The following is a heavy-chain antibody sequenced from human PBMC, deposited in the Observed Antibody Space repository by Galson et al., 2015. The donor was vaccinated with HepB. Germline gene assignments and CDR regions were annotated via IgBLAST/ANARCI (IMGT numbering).Heavy chain of an antibody. CDR2: IRYDGSNK. J-gene: IGHJ4*02. Sequence: SLRLSCAASGFTFSSYGMHWVRQAPGKGLEWVAFIRYDGSNKYYADSVKGRFTISRDNSKNTLYLQMNSLRAEDTAVYYCAKGGEEQQLVHRYWGQGTLVTVSS. CDR3: AKGGEEQQLVHRY. CDR1: GFTFSSYG. V-gene: IGHV3-30*02. D-gene: IGHD6-13*01.